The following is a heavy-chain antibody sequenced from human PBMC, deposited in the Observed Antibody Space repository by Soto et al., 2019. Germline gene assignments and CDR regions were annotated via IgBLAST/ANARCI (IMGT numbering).Heavy chain of an antibody. Sequence: SETLSLTCVVYGGSVGNYYWNWIRQPPGKGLEWIGEINHSGSTNYNPSLKSRLTISVDTSKNQFSLKLSSVTAAETAVYYCARGKMPGDAFDIWGQGTMVTVSS. J-gene: IGHJ3*02. CDR3: ARGKMPGDAFDI. V-gene: IGHV4-34*01. CDR1: GGSVGNYY. CDR2: INHSGST. D-gene: IGHD2-2*01.